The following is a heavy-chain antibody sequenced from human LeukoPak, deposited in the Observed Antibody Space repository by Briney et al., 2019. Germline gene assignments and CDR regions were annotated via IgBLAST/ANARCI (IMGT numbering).Heavy chain of an antibody. CDR1: GFTFSSYS. CDR3: ARVASGSSYRPFDC. V-gene: IGHV3-21*01. CDR2: NK. Sequence: PGGSLRLSCAAYGFTFSSYSMNWVRQAPGKGLEWVSSNKYYADSVKGRFTVSRDNAKNALYLQMNSLRAEDTAVYYCARVASGSSYRPFDCWGQGTLVTVSS. J-gene: IGHJ4*02. D-gene: IGHD3-10*01.